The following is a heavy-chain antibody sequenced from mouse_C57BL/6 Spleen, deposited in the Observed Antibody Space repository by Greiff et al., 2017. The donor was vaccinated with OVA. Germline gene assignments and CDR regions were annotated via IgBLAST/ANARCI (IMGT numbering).Heavy chain of an antibody. Sequence: DVMLVESGGGLVQPGGSMKLSCVASGFTFSNYWMNWVRQSPEKGLEWVAQIRLKSDNYATHYAESVKGRFTISRDDSKSSVYLQMNNLRSEDTGIYYCTGFYDGYSYWYFEVWGTGTTVTVSS. J-gene: IGHJ1*03. CDR3: TGFYDGYSYWYFEV. D-gene: IGHD2-3*01. CDR2: IRLKSDNYAT. V-gene: IGHV6-3*01. CDR1: GFTFSNYW.